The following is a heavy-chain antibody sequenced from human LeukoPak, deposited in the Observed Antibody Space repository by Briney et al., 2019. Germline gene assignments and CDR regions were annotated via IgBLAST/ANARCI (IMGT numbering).Heavy chain of an antibody. J-gene: IGHJ3*02. V-gene: IGHV3-66*01. D-gene: IGHD2-15*01. CDR2: IYSGDNT. CDR3: ARDRGVGYCSGGSCYRTTFDI. CDR1: GFAVSTNY. Sequence: GGSLRLSCAASGFAVSTNYMSWVRQAPGKGLECVSVIYSGDNTYYADSVKGRFTISRDNSKNTLCLQMNSLRAEDTTVYYCARDRGVGYCSGGSCYRTTFDIWGQGTMVTVSS.